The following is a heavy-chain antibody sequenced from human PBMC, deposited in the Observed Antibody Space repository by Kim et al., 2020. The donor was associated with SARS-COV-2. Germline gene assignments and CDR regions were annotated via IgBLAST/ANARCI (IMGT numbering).Heavy chain of an antibody. J-gene: IGHJ4*02. D-gene: IGHD3-16*02. CDR3: ARVIWGSYRYTDS. Sequence: YAHAFAGRFVFSVDTSVSTTYLQISSLKAEDTALYYCARVIWGSYRYTDSWGQGTLVTVSS. V-gene: IGHV7-4-1*02.